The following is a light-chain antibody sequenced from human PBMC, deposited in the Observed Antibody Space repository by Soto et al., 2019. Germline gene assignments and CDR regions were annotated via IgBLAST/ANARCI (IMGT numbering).Light chain of an antibody. V-gene: IGLV6-57*04. CDR1: RGNIATNL. CDR2: RDN. Sequence: NFMLTQPHSVSESPGKTVTISCTRSRGNIATNLVQWYQQRPGSAPTTVIYRDNQRPSGVPDRFSGSVDSSSNSASLTISGLKTEDEADYYCQSYDGNNVLFGGGTKLTVL. J-gene: IGLJ2*01. CDR3: QSYDGNNVL.